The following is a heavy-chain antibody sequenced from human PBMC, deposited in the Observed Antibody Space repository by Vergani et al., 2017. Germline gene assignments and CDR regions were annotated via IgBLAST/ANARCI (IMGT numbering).Heavy chain of an antibody. CDR3: AKGATVTTYYYYYYMDV. D-gene: IGHD4-11*01. V-gene: IGHV3-23*01. CDR1: GFTFSNYA. J-gene: IGHJ6*03. CDR2: LSGSCSST. Sequence: EVQLLESGGGVVQPGGSLRLACAASGFTFSNYAMSWVRQAPGKGLEWVSALSGSCSSTYSADSVKGRFTISRDNSKNTLFLLMNSLRAEDTAVYYCAKGATVTTYYYYYYMDVWGKGTTVTVSS.